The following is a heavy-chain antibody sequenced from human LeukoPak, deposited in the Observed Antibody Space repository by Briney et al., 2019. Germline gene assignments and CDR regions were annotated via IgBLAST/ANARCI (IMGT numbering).Heavy chain of an antibody. Sequence: SETLSLTCTVSGGSISSYYWSWIRQPPGKGLEWIGYIYYSGSTNYNPSLKSRVTISVDTSKNQFSLKLSSVTAADTAVYYCAREGRGRPGRWYSSGVDAFDIWGQGTMVTVSS. D-gene: IGHD6-19*01. J-gene: IGHJ3*02. CDR1: GGSISSYY. CDR2: IYYSGST. V-gene: IGHV4-59*01. CDR3: AREGRGRPGRWYSSGVDAFDI.